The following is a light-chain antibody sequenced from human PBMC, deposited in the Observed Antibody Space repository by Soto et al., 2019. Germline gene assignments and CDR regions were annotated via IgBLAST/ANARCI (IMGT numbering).Light chain of an antibody. CDR3: SSYTINSVV. CDR1: SSDVGGYEF. J-gene: IGLJ2*01. V-gene: IGLV2-14*01. CDR2: EVT. Sequence: QSALTQPASVSGSPGQSITISCTGTSSDVGGYEFVSWYQQHPGKAPKLMIYEVTDRPSGVSNRFSGSKSGNTASLTISGLQAEDEADYYCSSYTINSVVFGGGTQLT.